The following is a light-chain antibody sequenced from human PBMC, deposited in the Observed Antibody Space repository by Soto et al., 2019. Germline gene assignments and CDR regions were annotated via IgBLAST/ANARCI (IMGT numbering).Light chain of an antibody. CDR3: QQRGNWPT. J-gene: IGKJ1*01. Sequence: EIVLTQSPGTLSLSPGDRATLYCRASQSVSSSNLAWYQQKRGQSPRLLIYGASTRATGIPARFSGSGSGTDFTLTISSLDPKDFAVYYCQQRGNWPTFGQGTKVDIK. CDR2: GAS. CDR1: QSVSSSN. V-gene: IGKV3D-20*02.